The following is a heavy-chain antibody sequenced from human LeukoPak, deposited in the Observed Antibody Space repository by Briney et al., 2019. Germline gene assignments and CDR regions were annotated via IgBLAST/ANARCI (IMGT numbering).Heavy chain of an antibody. D-gene: IGHD4-11*01. Sequence: ASVKVSCKASGYTFIVYYVNWVRQAPGQGLEWMGWINPNSGGTNYPRNFQGRVTLTRDTSTSTAYMDLSSLTSDDTAIYYCARGSPDYSNFHYMDVWGKGTTVTVSS. V-gene: IGHV1-2*02. J-gene: IGHJ6*03. CDR3: ARGSPDYSNFHYMDV. CDR2: INPNSGGT. CDR1: GYTFIVYY.